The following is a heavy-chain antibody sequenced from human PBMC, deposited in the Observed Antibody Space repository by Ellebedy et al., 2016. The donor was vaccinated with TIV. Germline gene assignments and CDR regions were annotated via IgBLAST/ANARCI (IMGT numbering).Heavy chain of an antibody. V-gene: IGHV3-48*04. CDR3: ARDTPVPFDY. J-gene: IGHJ4*02. CDR1: GFTFSRYG. Sequence: GGSLRLSXAASGFTFSRYGMNWVRQAPGKGLEWVSYISGDTTTIKYADSVRGRFTISRDDAKNSLYLQMDSLRVDDTAVYYCARDTPVPFDYWGQGTLVTVSS. CDR2: ISGDTTTI.